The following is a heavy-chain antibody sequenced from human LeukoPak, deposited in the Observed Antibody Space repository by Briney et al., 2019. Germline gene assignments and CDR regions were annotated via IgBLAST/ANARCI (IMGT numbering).Heavy chain of an antibody. CDR2: IYYSGST. CDR1: GGSISSSSYY. V-gene: IGHV4-39*01. D-gene: IGHD2-2*01. Sequence: SETLSLTCTVSGGSISSSSYYWGWIRQPPGKGLGWIGSIYYSGSTYYNPSLKSRVTISVDTSKNQFSLKLSSVTAADTAVYYCARQTRCSSTSCQNWFDPWGQGTLVTVSS. J-gene: IGHJ5*02. CDR3: ARQTRCSSTSCQNWFDP.